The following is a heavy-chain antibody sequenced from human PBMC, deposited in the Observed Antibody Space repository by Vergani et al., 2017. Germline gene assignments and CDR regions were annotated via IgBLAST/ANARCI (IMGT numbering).Heavy chain of an antibody. V-gene: IGHV4-34*01. CDR3: ARQFWGGGGYRFDH. CDR1: GGSFSDYY. J-gene: IGHJ4*02. Sequence: QVQLQQWGAGLLKPSETLSLTCAVYGGSFSDYYWSWIRQPPGKGLEWIGDINHSGSTNYNPSLKSRVTMSVDTSKNQFSLKLKSVTAADTAVYYCARQFWGGGGYRFDHWGQGTLVTVSS. CDR2: INHSGST. D-gene: IGHD5-18*01.